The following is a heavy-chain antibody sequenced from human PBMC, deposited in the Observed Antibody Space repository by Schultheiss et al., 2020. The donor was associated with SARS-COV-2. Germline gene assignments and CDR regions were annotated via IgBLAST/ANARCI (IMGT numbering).Heavy chain of an antibody. CDR3: ARDSRDVITIFGVDIGFGYYYYGMDV. Sequence: GGSLRLSCNASGFIFDDYGLNWVRQGPATGLEWVAVISYDGSNKYYADSVKGRFTISRDNSKNTLYLQMNSLRAEDTAVYYCARDSRDVITIFGVDIGFGYYYYGMDVWGQGTTVTVSS. CDR1: GFIFDDYG. CDR2: ISYDGSNK. V-gene: IGHV3-30*03. D-gene: IGHD3-3*01. J-gene: IGHJ6*02.